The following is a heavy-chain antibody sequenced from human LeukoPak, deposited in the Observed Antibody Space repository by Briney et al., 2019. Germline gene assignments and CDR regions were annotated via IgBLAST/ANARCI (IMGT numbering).Heavy chain of an antibody. V-gene: IGHV3-30*18. CDR3: AKEGPVGGWPHDY. J-gene: IGHJ4*01. Sequence: GGSLRLSCAASGFTFSSYGMHWVRQAPGKGLEWVAVISYDGSYNYHADSVKGRFTISRDNSKNTLYLQMNSLRAEDTAVYYCAKEGPVGGWPHDYWGQGTLVTVSS. CDR2: ISYDGSYN. CDR1: GFTFSSYG.